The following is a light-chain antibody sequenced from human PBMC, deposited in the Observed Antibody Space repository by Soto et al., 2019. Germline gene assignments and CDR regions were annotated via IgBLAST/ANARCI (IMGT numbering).Light chain of an antibody. Sequence: EIVLTQSPATLSLSPGDRATLSCRASQRIGTYLAWYQQKAGQAPSLLIYDTSNRATGIPTRFSGSGSGTDFTLTISSLEPEDFAVYFCQHRSNSPPTWTVGQGTKVEIK. J-gene: IGKJ1*01. CDR1: QRIGTY. CDR2: DTS. CDR3: QHRSNSPPTWT. V-gene: IGKV3-11*01.